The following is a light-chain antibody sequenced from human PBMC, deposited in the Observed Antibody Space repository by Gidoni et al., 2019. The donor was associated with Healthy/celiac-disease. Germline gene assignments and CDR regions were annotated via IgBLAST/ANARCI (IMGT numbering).Light chain of an antibody. CDR3: QAWDSSVV. CDR2: QDN. V-gene: IGLV3-1*01. CDR1: KLGDKY. Sequence: YELTQPPSVSVSPGQTASITCSGDKLGDKYACWYQQKPGQSPVLVIYQDNKRPSGIPERFSGSNSGNTATLTISGTQAMDEADYYCQAWDSSVVFGGGTKLTVL. J-gene: IGLJ2*01.